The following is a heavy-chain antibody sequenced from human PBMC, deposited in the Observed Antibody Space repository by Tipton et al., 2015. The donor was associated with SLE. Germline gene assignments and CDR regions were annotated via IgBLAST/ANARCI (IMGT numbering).Heavy chain of an antibody. V-gene: IGHV1-8*01. CDR2: MNPNSGYT. D-gene: IGHD6-13*01. CDR3: ATQPPYSGTWYFDY. CDR1: GYTFTSYD. Sequence: QLVQSGAEVKKPGASVRVSCKASGYTFTSYDINWVRQATGQGLEWLGWMNPNSGYTGYAQKFQGRVTMTRKTSINTAYMELSSLRSDDTAVYYCATQPPYSGTWYFDYWGQGTLVSVSS. J-gene: IGHJ4*02.